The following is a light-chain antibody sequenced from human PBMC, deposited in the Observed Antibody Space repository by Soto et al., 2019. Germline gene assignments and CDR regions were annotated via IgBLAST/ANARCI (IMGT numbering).Light chain of an antibody. CDR3: QQCYSTPLT. CDR1: QSISYY. J-gene: IGKJ4*01. Sequence: DIQMTQSPSSLSASVGDRVTITCRASQSISYYLNWYQHKPGKAPKLLIYAASSLQRGVPSRLSGSGSGTDFSLTISSLQPEDFATYYCQQCYSTPLTFGGGTKVEIK. V-gene: IGKV1-39*01. CDR2: AAS.